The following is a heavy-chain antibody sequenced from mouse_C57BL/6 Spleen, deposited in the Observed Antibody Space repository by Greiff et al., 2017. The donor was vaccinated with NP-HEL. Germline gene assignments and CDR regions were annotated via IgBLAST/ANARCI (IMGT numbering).Heavy chain of an antibody. V-gene: IGHV5-4*01. Sequence: EVKLVESGGGLVKPGGSLKLSCAASGFTFSSYAMSWVRQTPEKRLEWVATISAGGSYTYYPDNVKGRFTISRDTATNKLYLQLSHLKSEDTAMYYCARECPNYYGSSYYFDYWGQGTTLTVSS. D-gene: IGHD1-1*01. J-gene: IGHJ2*01. CDR2: ISAGGSYT. CDR1: GFTFSSYA. CDR3: ARECPNYYGSSYYFDY.